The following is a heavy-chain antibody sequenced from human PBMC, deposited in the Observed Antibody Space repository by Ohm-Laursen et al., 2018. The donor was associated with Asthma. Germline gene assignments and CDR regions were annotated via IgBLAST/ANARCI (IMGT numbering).Heavy chain of an antibody. J-gene: IGHJ4*02. CDR1: GDPISDTYT. V-gene: IGHV4-39*01. D-gene: IGHD1-1*01. Sequence: GTLSLTCTVSGDPISDTYTWGWVRQPPGKGLEYIGTISYSGTPYDNPSLRSRVTISVDMSKNQFSLKVSSVTAADTAVYYCLRSRTRGAFDYWGQGRLVTVSS. CDR3: LRSRTRGAFDY. CDR2: ISYSGTP.